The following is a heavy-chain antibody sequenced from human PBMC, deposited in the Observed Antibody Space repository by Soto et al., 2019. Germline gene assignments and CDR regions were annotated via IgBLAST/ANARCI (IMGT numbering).Heavy chain of an antibody. CDR1: GDSMSTYY. V-gene: IGHV4-59*01. CDR3: ARGGGWLPDL. D-gene: IGHD3-22*01. Sequence: QVQLQESGPGLVKSSETLSLTCTVSGDSMSTYYWNWIRQHPGKGLEWIGYVHSSGSTNYNPSLKSRVTISLDTSKNQFSLHLTSVTAADTAVYYCARGGGWLPDLWGQGTLVTVST. CDR2: VHSSGST. J-gene: IGHJ5*02.